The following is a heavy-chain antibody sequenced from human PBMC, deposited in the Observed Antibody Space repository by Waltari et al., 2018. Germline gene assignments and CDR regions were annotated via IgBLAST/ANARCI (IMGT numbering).Heavy chain of an antibody. V-gene: IGHV3-30-3*01. CDR3: ARDLGVTGLDY. D-gene: IGHD3-9*01. J-gene: IGHJ4*02. Sequence: QVQLVESGGGVVQPGRSLRLSCAASGFTFSSYAMHWVRQAPGKGLEWVAVISYDGSNKYYADSVKGRFTISRDNSKNTLYLQMNSLRAEDTAVYYCARDLGVTGLDYWGQGTLVTVSS. CDR1: GFTFSSYA. CDR2: ISYDGSNK.